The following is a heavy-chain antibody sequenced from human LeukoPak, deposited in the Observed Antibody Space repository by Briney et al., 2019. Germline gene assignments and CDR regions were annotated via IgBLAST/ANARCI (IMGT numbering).Heavy chain of an antibody. J-gene: IGHJ4*02. CDR3: ARDSRDYDFWTDY. D-gene: IGHD3-3*01. CDR1: GYPFTDYY. CDR2: INPNTGVT. V-gene: IGHV1-2*02. Sequence: ASVKVSCKASGYPFTDYYVHWVRQAPVQGLEWMGYINPNTGVTNYAQKFQGRVTMTRDTSISTAYMELSRPRSDDTAVYYCARDSRDYDFWTDYWGQGTLVTVSS.